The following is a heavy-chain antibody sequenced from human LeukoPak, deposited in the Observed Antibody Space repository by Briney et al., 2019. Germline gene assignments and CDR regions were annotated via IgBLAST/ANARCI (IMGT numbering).Heavy chain of an antibody. CDR1: GYTFTSYY. J-gene: IGHJ3*02. V-gene: IGHV1-46*01. Sequence: ASVKVSCKASGYTFTSYYMHWVRQAPGQGLEWMGIINPSGGSTSYAQKFQGRVTMTRDTSTSTVYMELSRLESGDTAVYYCTREGVYAPDPSSYHRDAFDIWGQGTVVIVSS. D-gene: IGHD3-16*02. CDR3: TREGVYAPDPSSYHRDAFDI. CDR2: INPSGGST.